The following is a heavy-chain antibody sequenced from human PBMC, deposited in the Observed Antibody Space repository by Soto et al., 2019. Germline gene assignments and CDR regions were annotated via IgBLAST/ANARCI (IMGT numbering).Heavy chain of an antibody. CDR1: GFTVSSNY. CDR3: ARDSSGWCGGYCGMDV. Sequence: GGSLRLSCAASGFTVSSNYMSWVRQAPGKGLEWVSVIYSGGSTYYADSVKGRFTISRHNSKNTLYLQMNSLRAEDTAVYYCARDSSGWCGGYCGMDVWGQGTTVTVSS. J-gene: IGHJ6*02. CDR2: IYSGGST. V-gene: IGHV3-53*04. D-gene: IGHD6-19*01.